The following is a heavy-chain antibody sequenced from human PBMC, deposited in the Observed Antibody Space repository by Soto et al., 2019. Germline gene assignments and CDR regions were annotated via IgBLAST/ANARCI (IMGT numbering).Heavy chain of an antibody. CDR1: GFTVSSNY. CDR3: ARDRIAVAGNPEYFQH. J-gene: IGHJ1*01. V-gene: IGHV3-66*01. D-gene: IGHD6-19*01. Sequence: EVQLVESGGGVVQPGGSLRLSGAASGFTVSSNYMSWVRQAPGKGLEWVSVIYSGGSTYYADSVKGRFTISRDNSKNTLYLKMNSLRAKDRAVYYCARDRIAVAGNPEYFQHWGQGTLVTVSS. CDR2: IYSGGST.